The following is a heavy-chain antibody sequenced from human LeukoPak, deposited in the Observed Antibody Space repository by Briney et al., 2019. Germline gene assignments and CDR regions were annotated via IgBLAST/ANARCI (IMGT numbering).Heavy chain of an antibody. V-gene: IGHV1-2*02. Sequence: EASVKVSCKASGYTFTGHYVHWLRQAPGQGLEWMGWISPNSGDTHYVQSFQGRVTMASDTSISTAYMELTRLTSDDTAVYYCARGAYGGNADAFGIWGQGTLVTVSS. CDR1: GYTFTGHY. D-gene: IGHD4-23*01. J-gene: IGHJ3*02. CDR3: ARGAYGGNADAFGI. CDR2: ISPNSGDT.